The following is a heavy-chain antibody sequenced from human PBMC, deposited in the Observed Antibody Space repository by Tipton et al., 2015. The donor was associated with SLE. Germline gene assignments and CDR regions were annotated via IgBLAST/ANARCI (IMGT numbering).Heavy chain of an antibody. CDR2: VYSSGST. D-gene: IGHD1-26*01. CDR3: ARGGGSYYDY. V-gene: IGHV4-4*07. J-gene: IGHJ4*02. CDR1: GGSISGYY. Sequence: VPGGSISGYYWSWIRQPAGKGLEWIGRVYSSGSTIYNPSIKSRITLSLDTSKNQFYLRVNSVTAADTAVYYCARGGGSYYDYWGQGTLVTVSS.